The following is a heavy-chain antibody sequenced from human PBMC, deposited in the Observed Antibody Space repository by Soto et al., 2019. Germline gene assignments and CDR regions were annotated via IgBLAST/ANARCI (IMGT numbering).Heavy chain of an antibody. V-gene: IGHV4-39*01. CDR1: GGSISSSSYY. J-gene: IGHJ4*02. CDR2: IYYSGST. Sequence: QLQLQESGPGLVKPSETLSLTCTVSGGSISSSSYYWGWIRQPPGKGLEWIGSIYYSGSTYYNPSLKSRVTISVDTSKNQFSLKLNSVTAADTAVYDCARHGTAMVTFDYWGQGNLVTVSS. D-gene: IGHD5-18*01. CDR3: ARHGTAMVTFDY.